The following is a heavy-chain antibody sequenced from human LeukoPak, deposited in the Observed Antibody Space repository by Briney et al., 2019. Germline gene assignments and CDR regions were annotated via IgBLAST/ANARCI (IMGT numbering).Heavy chain of an antibody. CDR2: INHSGST. CDR1: GGSFSGYY. V-gene: IGHV4-34*01. Sequence: ASETLSLTCAVYGGSFSGYYWSWIRQPPGKGLEWIGEINHSGSTNYNPSLKSRVTISVDTSKNQFSLKLSSVTAADTAVYYCARMYRYWGQGTWSPSPQ. CDR3: ARMYRY. D-gene: IGHD1-26*01. J-gene: IGHJ4*02.